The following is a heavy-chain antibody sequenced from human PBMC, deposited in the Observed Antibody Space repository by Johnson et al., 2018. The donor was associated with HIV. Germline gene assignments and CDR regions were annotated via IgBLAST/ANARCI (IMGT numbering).Heavy chain of an antibody. V-gene: IGHV3-23*03. CDR1: GFTFSSYA. J-gene: IGHJ3*01. D-gene: IGHD3-10*01. CDR2: IYSGGST. CDR3: AKGMGLSIGELSDAFHF. Sequence: VQLVESGGGLVQPGGSLRLSCAASGFTFSSYAMSWVRQAPGKGLEWVSVIYSGGSTYYADSVTGRFTLPRDNSKNTLYLQMNSLRAEDTAVYYCAKGMGLSIGELSDAFHFWGLGTVVTVSS.